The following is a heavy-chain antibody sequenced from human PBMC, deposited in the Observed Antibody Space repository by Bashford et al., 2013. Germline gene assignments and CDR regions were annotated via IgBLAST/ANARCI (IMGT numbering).Heavy chain of an antibody. V-gene: IGHV5-51*01. J-gene: IGHJ3*01. D-gene: IGHD2-21*01. CDR3: ARHEDIRSLNCVYDV. CDR2: IYPGDSDT. Sequence: GESLKISCKGSGYSFTSYWIGWVRQMPGKGLEWMGIIYPGDSDTRYSPSFQGQVTVSADKSISTAYLQWSSLKASDTAMYYCARHEDIRSLNCVYDVWGQGTMVTVSS. CDR1: GYSFTSYW.